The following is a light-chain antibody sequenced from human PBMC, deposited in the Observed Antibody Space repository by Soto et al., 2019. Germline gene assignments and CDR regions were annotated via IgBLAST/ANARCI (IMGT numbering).Light chain of an antibody. J-gene: IGKJ3*01. CDR2: DAS. Sequence: EIVLTQSPATLSLSPGERATLSCGASQSVRSNYLAWYQQKPGLAPRLIIYDASSRSTGIPDRFSGSGSGTDFTLTINRLEPEDFVVYYCQQYVSSPFSFGPGTKVDVK. CDR1: QSVRSNY. CDR3: QQYVSSPFS. V-gene: IGKV3D-20*01.